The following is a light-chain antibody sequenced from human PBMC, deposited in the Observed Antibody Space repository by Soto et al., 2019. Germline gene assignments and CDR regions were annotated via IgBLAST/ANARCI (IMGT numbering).Light chain of an antibody. J-gene: IGKJ4*01. CDR2: GTY. V-gene: IGKV3D-15*01. Sequence: EIVMTQSPATLSVSPGERATLSCRASQSVSSNLAWYHQKPGQAPRLLIYGTYIRATGIPARFSGSGSGTEFTLTISSLQSEDFAVYYCQQYNNWPPLTFGGGTKVEIK. CDR1: QSVSSN. CDR3: QQYNNWPPLT.